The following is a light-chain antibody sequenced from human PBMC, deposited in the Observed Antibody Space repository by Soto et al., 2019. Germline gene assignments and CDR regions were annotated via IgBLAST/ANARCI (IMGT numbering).Light chain of an antibody. J-gene: IGKJ1*01. CDR1: QSVTNNY. V-gene: IGKV3D-20*01. CDR2: DAS. CDR3: QQSYSTPPWT. Sequence: EIVLTQSPGTLSLSPGERATLSCGASQSVTNNYLAWYQQKPGLAPRLLIYDASYRANGIPDRFSGSGSGTDFSLTISSLQPEDFATYYCQQSYSTPPWTFGQGTKVDNK.